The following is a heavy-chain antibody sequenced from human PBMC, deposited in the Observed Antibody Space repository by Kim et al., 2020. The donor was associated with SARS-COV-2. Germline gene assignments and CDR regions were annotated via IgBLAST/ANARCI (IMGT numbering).Heavy chain of an antibody. J-gene: IGHJ4*02. CDR3: AAKYCSGGDCFYGGVGY. CDR1: GYRFHNYW. V-gene: IGHV5-51*01. Sequence: GGSLKISCKGSGYRFHNYWIGWVRQMPGKGLEWMGLVHLRDSVSTYSPSFQGQVTISFDNSINTAYLQWSSLKASDSAIYYCAAKYCSGGDCFYGGVGYRGQGTLVSVSS. CDR2: VHLRDSVS. D-gene: IGHD2-21*02.